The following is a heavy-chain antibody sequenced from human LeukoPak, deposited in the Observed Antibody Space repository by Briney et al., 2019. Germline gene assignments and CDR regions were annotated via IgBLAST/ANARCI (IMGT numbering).Heavy chain of an antibody. CDR2: IWYDGSNK. J-gene: IGHJ4*02. Sequence: GGSLRLSCAASGFTFSSYGMHWVRQAPGKGLEWVAVIWYDGSNKYCADSVKGRFTISRDNSKDTLYLQMNSLRAEDTAVYYCARAPTIFGVVKEYYFDYWGQGTLVTVSS. CDR1: GFTFSSYG. V-gene: IGHV3-33*01. CDR3: ARAPTIFGVVKEYYFDY. D-gene: IGHD3-3*01.